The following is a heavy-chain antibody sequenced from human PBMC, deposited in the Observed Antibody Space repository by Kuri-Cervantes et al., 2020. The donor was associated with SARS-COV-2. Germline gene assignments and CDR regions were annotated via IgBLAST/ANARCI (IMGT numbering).Heavy chain of an antibody. CDR2: IYPGDSNT. Sequence: GESLKISCKGFGFRFTTYWIGWVRQMPGKGLEWMGIIYPGDSNTRYSPSFQGQVTISADKSITTAYLQWSSLKASDTAMYYCARDGTVYDILTAYYYGMDVWGQGTTVTVSS. V-gene: IGHV5-51*01. J-gene: IGHJ6*02. CDR1: GFRFTTYW. CDR3: ARDGTVYDILTAYYYGMDV. D-gene: IGHD3-9*01.